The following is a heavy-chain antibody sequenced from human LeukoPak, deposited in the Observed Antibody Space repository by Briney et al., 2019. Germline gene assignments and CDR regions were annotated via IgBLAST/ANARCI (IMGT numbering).Heavy chain of an antibody. J-gene: IGHJ4*02. CDR3: ARAAAAGEPLDY. Sequence: ASVKVSCKASGYTFTSYGISWVRQAPGQGLEWMGWISAYNGNTNYAQKLQGRVTMTTDTSTSTAYTELRSLRSDDTAVYYCARAAAAGEPLDYWGQGTLVTVSS. D-gene: IGHD6-13*01. V-gene: IGHV1-18*01. CDR1: GYTFTSYG. CDR2: ISAYNGNT.